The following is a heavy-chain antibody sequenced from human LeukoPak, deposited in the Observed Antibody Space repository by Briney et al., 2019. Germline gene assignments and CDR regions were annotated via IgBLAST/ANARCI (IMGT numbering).Heavy chain of an antibody. J-gene: IGHJ4*02. V-gene: IGHV4-30-2*01. D-gene: IGHD6-13*01. CDR1: GDSINSGDSY. CDR2: IYHSGST. Sequence: SETLSLTCTVSGDSINSGDSYWGWIRQPPGKGLEWIGYIYHSGSTYYNPSLKSRVTISVDRSKNQFSLKLSSVTAADTAVYYCARVAAAGSFGDYWGQGTLVTVSS. CDR3: ARVAAAGSFGDY.